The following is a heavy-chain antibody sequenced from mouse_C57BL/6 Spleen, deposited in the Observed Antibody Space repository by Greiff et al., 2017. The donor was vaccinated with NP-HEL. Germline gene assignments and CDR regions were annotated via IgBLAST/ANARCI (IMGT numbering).Heavy chain of an antibody. J-gene: IGHJ2*01. CDR3: TREGIYDGYYHFFDY. CDR2: IDPETGGT. Sequence: VQVVESGAELVRPGASVTLSCKASGYTFTDYEMHWVKQTPVHGLEWIGAIDPETGGTAYNQKFKGKAILTADKSSSTAYMELRSLTSEDSAVYYCTREGIYDGYYHFFDYWGQGTTLTVSS. D-gene: IGHD2-3*01. V-gene: IGHV1-15*01. CDR1: GYTFTDYE.